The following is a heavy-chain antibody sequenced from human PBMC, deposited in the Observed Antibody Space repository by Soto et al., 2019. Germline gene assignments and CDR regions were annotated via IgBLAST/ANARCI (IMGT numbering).Heavy chain of an antibody. V-gene: IGHV4-59*01. J-gene: IGHJ6*02. CDR3: ARTYCGGDCWYGMDV. CDR2: IYYSGST. D-gene: IGHD2-21*02. Sequence: PSETLSLTCTVSGGSISSYYWSWIRQPPGKGLEWIGYIYYSGSTNYNPSLKSRVTISVDTSKNQFSLKLSSVTAADTAVYYCARTYCGGDCWYGMDVWGQGTTVTVSS. CDR1: GGSISSYY.